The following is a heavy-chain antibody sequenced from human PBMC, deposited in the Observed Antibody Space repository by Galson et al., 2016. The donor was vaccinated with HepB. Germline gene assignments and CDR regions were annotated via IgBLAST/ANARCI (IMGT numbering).Heavy chain of an antibody. V-gene: IGHV3-33*01. Sequence: SLRLTCAASGFTFSTYGMDWVRQAPGKGLEWVAVIWHDGSNKYYADSVKGRFTISRDSSTLLLQMISLRAEAAAVYYCARDRLASGNHLDYWGRGTLVTVSS. CDR1: GFTFSTYG. J-gene: IGHJ4*02. D-gene: IGHD4-23*01. CDR3: ARDRLASGNHLDY. CDR2: IWHDGSNK.